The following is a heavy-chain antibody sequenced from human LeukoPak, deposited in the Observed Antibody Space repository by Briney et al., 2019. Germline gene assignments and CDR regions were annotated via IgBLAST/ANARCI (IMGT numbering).Heavy chain of an antibody. V-gene: IGHV1-2*02. CDR3: ARGSSSWEIYFDY. J-gene: IGHJ4*02. CDR1: GYTFTGYY. D-gene: IGHD6-13*01. Sequence: GASVKVSCKASGYTFTGYYMHWVRQAPGQGLEWMGWINPNSGGTNYAQKFQGRVTMTRDTSISTAYMELSRLRSDDTAVYYCARGSSSWEIYFDYWGQGTLVTVSS. CDR2: INPNSGGT.